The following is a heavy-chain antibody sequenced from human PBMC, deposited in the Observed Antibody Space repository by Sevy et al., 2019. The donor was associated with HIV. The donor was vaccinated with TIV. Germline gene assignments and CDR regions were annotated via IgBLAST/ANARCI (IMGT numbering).Heavy chain of an antibody. CDR1: GITFSTSG. V-gene: IGHV3-30*18. CDR3: AKDFTGYNGMDV. CDR2: ISYHGRDK. J-gene: IGHJ6*02. Sequence: GGSLRLSCVVSGITFSTSGMHWVRQAPGKGLEWVAVISYHGRDKFYADSVKGRSTISRDNSKNILYLQMDSLRAEDTAVDYCAKDFTGYNGMDVWGQGTMVTVSS. D-gene: IGHD3-9*01.